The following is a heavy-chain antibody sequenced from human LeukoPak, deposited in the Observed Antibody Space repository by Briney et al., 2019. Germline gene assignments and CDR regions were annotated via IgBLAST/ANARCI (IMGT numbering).Heavy chain of an antibody. D-gene: IGHD5-24*01. V-gene: IGHV3-30*02. CDR3: ARAAGEMATIRY. J-gene: IGHJ4*02. Sequence: GGSLKLSCAASGFTFSSYGIHWVRQAPGKGLEWVAFIRYDGRNKYYAESVKSRFTISRDNSKNTLILQMNSLRAEDTAVYYCARAAGEMATIRYWGQGTLVTVSS. CDR2: IRYDGRNK. CDR1: GFTFSSYG.